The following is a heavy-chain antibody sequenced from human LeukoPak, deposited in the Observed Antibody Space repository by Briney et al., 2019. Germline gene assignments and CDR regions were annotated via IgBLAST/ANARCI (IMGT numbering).Heavy chain of an antibody. CDR3: ARDLVPLYSYGTGGYFDL. V-gene: IGHV1-18*04. Sequence: GASVKVSCKASGYTFTCYGISWVRQAPGQGLEWMGWISAYYGNTNYAQKLQGRVTMTTDTSTSTAYMELRSLRSDDTAVYYCARDLVPLYSYGTGGYFDLWGRGTLVTVSS. D-gene: IGHD5-18*01. J-gene: IGHJ2*01. CDR2: ISAYYGNT. CDR1: GYTFTCYG.